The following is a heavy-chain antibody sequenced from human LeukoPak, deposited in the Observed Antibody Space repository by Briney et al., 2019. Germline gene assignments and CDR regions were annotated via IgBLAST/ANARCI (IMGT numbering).Heavy chain of an antibody. CDR1: GGSFSGYY. V-gene: IGHV4-34*01. Sequence: SETLSLTCAVYGGSFSGYYWSWLRDPPGRGLERIGEINNSGSTNYNAHLKSRVTISVHTSKNQFSRKLSYVTAADTAVYYCARGRYGYRNGYDLDYWGQGTLVAVSS. CDR2: INNSGST. D-gene: IGHD5-12*01. CDR3: ARGRYGYRNGYDLDY. J-gene: IGHJ4*02.